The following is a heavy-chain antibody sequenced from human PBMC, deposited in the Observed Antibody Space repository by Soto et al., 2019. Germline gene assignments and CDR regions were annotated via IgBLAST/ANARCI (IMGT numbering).Heavy chain of an antibody. Sequence: GASVKVSCKASGYTFTSYDINWVRQATGQGIEWMGWMNPNSGNTGYAQKFQGRVTMTRNTSISTAYMELSSLRSEDTAVYYCARGYYDILTGYYWHAFDIWGQGTMVTVSS. CDR1: GYTFTSYD. CDR2: MNPNSGNT. V-gene: IGHV1-8*01. D-gene: IGHD3-9*01. CDR3: ARGYYDILTGYYWHAFDI. J-gene: IGHJ3*02.